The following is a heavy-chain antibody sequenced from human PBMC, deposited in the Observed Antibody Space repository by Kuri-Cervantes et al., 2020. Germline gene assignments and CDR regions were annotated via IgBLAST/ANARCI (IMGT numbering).Heavy chain of an antibody. J-gene: IGHJ5*02. CDR3: ARGPVVYEFDP. Sequence: SETLSLTCTVSSGSISSYYWSWIRQPPGKGLEWIGYISYSGSTNYNPSLKSRVTISVDTSKNQFSLKLSSVTAADTAVYYCARGPVVYEFDPWGQGTLVTVSS. D-gene: IGHD2-8*01. CDR2: ISYSGST. CDR1: SGSISSYY. V-gene: IGHV4-59*01.